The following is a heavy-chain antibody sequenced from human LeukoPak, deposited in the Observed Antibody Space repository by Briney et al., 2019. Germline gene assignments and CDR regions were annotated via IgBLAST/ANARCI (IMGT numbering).Heavy chain of an antibody. CDR1: GFTFSSYA. V-gene: IGHV3-30-3*01. D-gene: IGHD3-9*01. J-gene: IGHJ6*03. CDR3: AKDAERGYDDILTGYSYFSYMDV. Sequence: PGGSLRLSCAASGFTFSSYAMHWVRQAPGKGLEWVAVISYDGSNKYYADSVKGRFTISRDNSKNTLYLQMNSLRAEDTAEYYCAKDAERGYDDILTGYSYFSYMDVWAKGTTVTVSS. CDR2: ISYDGSNK.